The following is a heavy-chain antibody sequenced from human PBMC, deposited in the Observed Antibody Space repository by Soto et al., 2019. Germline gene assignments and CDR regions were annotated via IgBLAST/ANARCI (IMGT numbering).Heavy chain of an antibody. D-gene: IGHD4-4*01. J-gene: IGHJ4*02. CDR2: IFPRDSDT. CDR1: GYTFTNYW. V-gene: IGHV5-51*01. Sequence: GESLKISCQTSGYTFTNYWIGWVRHMPGRGLEGMGLIFPRDSDTRYNSSFEGQVTISSDRSIATAYLQWTSLKASDTAFYFCAILGSLLQTIDYWGQGTPVTVSS. CDR3: AILGSLLQTIDY.